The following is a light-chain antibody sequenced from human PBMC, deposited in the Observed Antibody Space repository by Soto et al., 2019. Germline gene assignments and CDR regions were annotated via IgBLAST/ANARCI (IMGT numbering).Light chain of an antibody. CDR1: SGHSSYA. CDR2: LNSDGSH. V-gene: IGLV4-69*01. CDR3: QTWGTGIQV. J-gene: IGLJ3*02. Sequence: QLVLTQSPSASASLGASVKLTCTLRSGHSSYAIAWHQQQPEKGPRYLMKLNSDGSHSKGDGIPDRFSGSSSGAERYLTISSLQCEDEADDYCQTWGTGIQVFGGGTKLTVL.